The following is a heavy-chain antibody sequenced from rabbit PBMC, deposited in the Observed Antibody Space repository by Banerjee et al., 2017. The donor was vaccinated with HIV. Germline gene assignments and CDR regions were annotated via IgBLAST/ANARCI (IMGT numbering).Heavy chain of an antibody. CDR2: IYTGSGST. D-gene: IGHD6-1*01. CDR1: GFTLSSYW. J-gene: IGHJ4*01. Sequence: LEESGGGLVQPEGSLTLTCTASGFTLSSYWMCWVRQAPGKGLEWIGCIYTGSGSTYYASWAKGRFTISKTSSTTVTLQMTSLTAADTATYFCARGTTAGYGLWGPGTLVTVS. CDR3: ARGTTAGYGL. V-gene: IGHV1S45*01.